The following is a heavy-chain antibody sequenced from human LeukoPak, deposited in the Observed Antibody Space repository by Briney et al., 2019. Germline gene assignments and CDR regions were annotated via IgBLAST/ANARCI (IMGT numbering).Heavy chain of an antibody. Sequence: ASETLSLTCTVSGGSISTYYWSWIRQPPGKGLEWIGYIYYSGSTNYNPSLKSRVTISVDTSKNQFSLKLSSVTAADTAVYYCARDRDGDYAGYYYYYMDVWGKGTTVTVSS. D-gene: IGHD4-17*01. CDR1: GGSISTYY. CDR3: ARDRDGDYAGYYYYYMDV. V-gene: IGHV4-59*01. CDR2: IYYSGST. J-gene: IGHJ6*03.